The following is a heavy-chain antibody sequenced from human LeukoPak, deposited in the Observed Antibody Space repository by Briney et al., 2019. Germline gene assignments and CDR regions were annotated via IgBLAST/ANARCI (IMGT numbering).Heavy chain of an antibody. CDR3: ATQMVGPGRLSYSSSWRFDY. J-gene: IGHJ4*02. CDR2: FDPEDGET. Sequence: GASVKVSCKVSGYTLTELSMHWVRQAPGKGLEWMGGFDPEDGETVYAQKFQGRVTMTEDTSTDTAYMELSSLRSEDTAVYYCATQMVGPGRLSYSSSWRFDYWGQGTLVTVSS. V-gene: IGHV1-24*01. D-gene: IGHD6-13*01. CDR1: GYTLTELS.